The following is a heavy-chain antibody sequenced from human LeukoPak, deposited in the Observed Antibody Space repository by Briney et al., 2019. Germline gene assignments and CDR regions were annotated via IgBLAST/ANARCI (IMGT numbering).Heavy chain of an antibody. J-gene: IGHJ4*02. V-gene: IGHV1-46*01. CDR2: ISPSGGST. CDR1: GYTFISHC. Sequence: ASVKVSCKASGYTFISHCMHWVRQAPGQGLEWMGIISPSGGSTSYARKFQGRVTMTRDTSTSTVYMELSSLRGEDTAVYYCARATGISLDYWGQGTLVTVSS. D-gene: IGHD1-1*01. CDR3: ARATGISLDY.